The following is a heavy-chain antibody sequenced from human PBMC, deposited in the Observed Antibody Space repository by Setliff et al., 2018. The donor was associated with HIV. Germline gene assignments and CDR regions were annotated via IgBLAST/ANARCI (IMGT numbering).Heavy chain of an antibody. D-gene: IGHD3-9*01. CDR3: ARQTWEYYDTLTGYYRSPKNFDS. CDR2: IAGNKGTT. Sequence: GSLRLSCAASGFKFRDYTLSWLRQFPGKGLEWVSAIAGNKGTTFYADSVKGRFTISKDNSENTIFLQMSSLRADDTAIYYCARQTWEYYDTLTGYYRSPKNFDSWGQGTLVTVSS. CDR1: GFKFRDYT. V-gene: IGHV3-23*01. J-gene: IGHJ4*02.